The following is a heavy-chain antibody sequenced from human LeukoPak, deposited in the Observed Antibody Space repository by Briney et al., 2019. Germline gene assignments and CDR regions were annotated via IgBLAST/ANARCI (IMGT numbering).Heavy chain of an antibody. CDR2: IKKDGSEK. V-gene: IGHV3-7*01. CDR3: ARDLYRIVVVPHYFDY. D-gene: IGHD3-22*01. J-gene: IGHJ4*02. Sequence: GGSLRLSCAASGFTFSSYWMSWVRQAPGKGLEWVANIKKDGSEKYYVDFVKGRFTISRDNAKNSLHLQMNSLRAEDTAVYYCARDLYRIVVVPHYFDYWGQGTLVTVSS. CDR1: GFTFSSYW.